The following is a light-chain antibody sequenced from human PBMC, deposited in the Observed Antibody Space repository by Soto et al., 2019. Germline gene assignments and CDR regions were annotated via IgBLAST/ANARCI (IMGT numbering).Light chain of an antibody. V-gene: IGKV4-1*01. CDR1: QSVLYSFNNKNC. J-gene: IGKJ1*01. CDR3: QQYYNTPQT. CDR2: WAS. Sequence: DIVMTQSPDSLTVSLGERATINCKASQSVLYSFNNKNCLAWYQQKPGQPPKLLIYWASTRESGVPDRFSGSGSGTDFTLTISSLQAEDVAVYYCQQYYNTPQTFGQGTKVEIK.